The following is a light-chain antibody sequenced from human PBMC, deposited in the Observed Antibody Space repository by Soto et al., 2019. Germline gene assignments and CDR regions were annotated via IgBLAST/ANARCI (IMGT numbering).Light chain of an antibody. J-gene: IGLJ1*01. Sequence: SALTQPASVSGSPGQSITISCTGTSSDVGGYDYVSWYQQHPGKAPKFMIYEVTNRPSGVSHRFSGSKSGNTASLTISGLQADDEADYYCTSYTTSNTYVFGTGTKLTVL. V-gene: IGLV2-14*01. CDR1: SSDVGGYDY. CDR2: EVT. CDR3: TSYTTSNTYV.